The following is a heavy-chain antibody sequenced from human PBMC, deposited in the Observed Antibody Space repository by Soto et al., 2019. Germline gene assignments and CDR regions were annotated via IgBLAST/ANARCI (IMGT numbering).Heavy chain of an antibody. Sequence: SQTLSLTCDISGDSVSSNSAAWNWIRQSPSRGLEWLGRTYFRSKWYNDYAISVKSRITINPDTSKNQFSLLLNSVTPEDTAVYYCARVSFDHFVHWFDPWGQGTLVTVS. V-gene: IGHV6-1*01. CDR3: ARVSFDHFVHWFDP. J-gene: IGHJ5*02. CDR1: GDSVSSNSAA. CDR2: TYFRSKWYN. D-gene: IGHD3-9*01.